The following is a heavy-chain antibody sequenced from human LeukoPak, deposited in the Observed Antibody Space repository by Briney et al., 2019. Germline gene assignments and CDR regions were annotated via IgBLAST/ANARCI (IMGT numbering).Heavy chain of an antibody. CDR3: ARGDVYYDILTGYYPSNWFDP. CDR2: IYHSGST. Sequence: TSETLSLTCTVSGGSVNSDSYYWGWVRQPPGKGLEWIGEIYHSGSTNYNPSLKSRVTISVDKSKNQFSLKLSSVTAADTAVYYCARGDVYYDILTGYYPSNWFDPWGQGTLVTVSS. CDR1: GGSVNSDSYY. D-gene: IGHD3-9*01. V-gene: IGHV4-61*05. J-gene: IGHJ5*02.